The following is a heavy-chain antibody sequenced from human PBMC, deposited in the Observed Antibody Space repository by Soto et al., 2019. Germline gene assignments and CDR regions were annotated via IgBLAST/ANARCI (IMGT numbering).Heavy chain of an antibody. CDR3: AKNETTRSCLDP. CDR2: IYYIGTT. Sequence: QVQLQESGPGLVKASQTLSLTCTVSGGSIRNGNYYWSWIRQLPGKGLEWIVNIYYIGTTSYNPSLKSRVIISIDTSKNQFSLELKSVIAEDTAVYYCAKNETTRSCLDPCGQGTLVTVSS. CDR1: GGSIRNGNYY. D-gene: IGHD1-1*01. J-gene: IGHJ5*02. V-gene: IGHV4-31*03.